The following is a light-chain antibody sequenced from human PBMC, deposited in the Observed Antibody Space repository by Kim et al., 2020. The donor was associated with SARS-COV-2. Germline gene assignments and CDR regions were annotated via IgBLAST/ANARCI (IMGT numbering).Light chain of an antibody. CDR3: KSRDSSGNHP. Sequence: SSELTQDAAVSVALGQTVRITCQGDSLRSYYASWYQQKPGQAPVLVIYGKNNRPSGIPDRFSGSSSGNTASLTITGAQAEDEVDYYCKSRDSSGNHPFGT. CDR1: SLRSYY. V-gene: IGLV3-19*01. J-gene: IGLJ1*01. CDR2: GKN.